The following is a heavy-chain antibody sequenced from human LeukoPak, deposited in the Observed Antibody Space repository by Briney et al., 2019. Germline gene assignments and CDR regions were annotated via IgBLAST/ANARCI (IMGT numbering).Heavy chain of an antibody. V-gene: IGHV3-49*04. CDR1: GFTFGDYA. J-gene: IGHJ4*02. CDR2: IRSKAYGGTT. Sequence: PGRSLRLSCTASGFTFGDYAMSWVRQAPGKGLEWVGFIRSKAYGGTTEYAASVKGRFTISRDDSKSIAYLQMNSLKTEDTAVYYCTRGLGWGDYFDYWGQGTLVTVSS. CDR3: TRGLGWGDYFDY. D-gene: IGHD4-23*01.